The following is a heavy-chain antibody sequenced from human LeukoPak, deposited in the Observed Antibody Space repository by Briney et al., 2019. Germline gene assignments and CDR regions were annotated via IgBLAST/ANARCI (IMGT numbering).Heavy chain of an antibody. D-gene: IGHD5-18*01. CDR3: TGHGARGYRYGSVCEHNGMDV. CDR2: ICYSGST. J-gene: IGHJ6*02. CDR1: GYSISSSSYE. V-gene: IGHV4-39*01. Sequence: WETLSLTCSVSGYSISSSSYEWGWVRKPPGKGLEWLGRICYSGSTYYYPSLKSRVTISVDTSKNQFSLKLTSVAAPDTAIYYCTGHGARGYRYGSVCEHNGMDVWGQGTAVTVSS.